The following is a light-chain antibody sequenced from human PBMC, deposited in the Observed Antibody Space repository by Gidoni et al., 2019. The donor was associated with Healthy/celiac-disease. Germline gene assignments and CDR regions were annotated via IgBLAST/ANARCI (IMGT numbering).Light chain of an antibody. CDR3: QQLNSYPLT. CDR2: AAS. CDR1: QRISSY. J-gene: IGKJ4*01. V-gene: IGKV1-9*01. Sequence: DIQLTQSPSFLSASVGDRVTITCRASQRISSYLAWYQQKPGKAPKLLIYAASTLQSGVPSRFSGSGSGTEFTLTISSLQPEDFATYYCQQLNSYPLTFGGGTKVESK.